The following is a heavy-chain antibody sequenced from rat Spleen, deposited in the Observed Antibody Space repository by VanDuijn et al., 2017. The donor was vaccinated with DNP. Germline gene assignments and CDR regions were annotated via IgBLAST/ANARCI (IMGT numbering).Heavy chain of an antibody. CDR2: ITNTGGTI. CDR1: GFTFSDYY. V-gene: IGHV5-25*01. J-gene: IGHJ2*01. Sequence: EVQLVESDGGLVQPGRSLKLSCAASGFTFSDYYMAWVRQAPTKGLEWVASITNTGGTIYYPDSVKGRFPISRDNAKSTLYLQMDSLRSEDTAAYYCASRPPPTRGPFDYWGQGVMVTVSS. CDR3: ASRPPPTRGPFDY. D-gene: IGHD1-4*01.